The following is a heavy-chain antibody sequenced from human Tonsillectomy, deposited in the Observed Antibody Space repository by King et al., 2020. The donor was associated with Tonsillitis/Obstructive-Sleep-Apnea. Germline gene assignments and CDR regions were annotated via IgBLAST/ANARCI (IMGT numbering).Heavy chain of an antibody. CDR1: GGSFSGYY. D-gene: IGHD6-13*01. V-gene: IGHV4-34*01. CDR2: INHSGST. Sequence: VQLQQWGAGLLKPSETLSLTCAVYGGSFSGYYWSWIRQPPGKGLEWIGEINHSGSTNYNPSLKSRVTISVDTSKNQFSLKLSSVTAADTAVYYCVCDGIAAAGTHRQDSYYYMDVWGKGTTVTVSS. CDR3: VCDGIAAAGTHRQDSYYYMDV. J-gene: IGHJ6*03.